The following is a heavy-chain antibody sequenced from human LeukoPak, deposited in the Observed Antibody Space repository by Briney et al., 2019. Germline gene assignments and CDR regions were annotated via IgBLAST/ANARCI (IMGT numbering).Heavy chain of an antibody. V-gene: IGHV3-30*18. CDR1: GFTFSSYD. D-gene: IGHD5-24*01. J-gene: IGHJ3*02. CDR2: ISSDENNK. CDR3: AKEGRWLQLGGAFDI. Sequence: GGSLRLSCAASGFTFSSYDMRWVRQAPGKGLEWVSVISSDENNKYYADSVKGRFTISRDNSKNTLYLQMSSLRPEDTAVYYCAKEGRWLQLGGAFDIWGQGTMVTVSS.